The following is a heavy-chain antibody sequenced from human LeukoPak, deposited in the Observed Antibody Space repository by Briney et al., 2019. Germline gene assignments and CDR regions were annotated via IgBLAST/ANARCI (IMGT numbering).Heavy chain of an antibody. CDR2: IYYSGST. D-gene: IGHD3-10*01. V-gene: IGHV4-39*07. CDR1: GGSISSRSYY. Sequence: SETLSLTCTVSGGSISSRSYYWGWIRQPPGKGLEWIGSIYYSGSTYYNPSLKSRVTISVDTSKNQFSLKLSSVTAADTAVYYCASTSTSYYGSGSWVYWGQGTLVTVSS. J-gene: IGHJ4*02. CDR3: ASTSTSYYGSGSWVY.